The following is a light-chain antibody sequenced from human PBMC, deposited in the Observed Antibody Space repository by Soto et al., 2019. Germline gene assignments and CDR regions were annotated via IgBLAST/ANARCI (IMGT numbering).Light chain of an antibody. Sequence: EIVLTQSPGTLSLSPGERATLSCRASQSVSRSYLAWYQQKPGQAPRLLIYGASSRATGIPDRFSGSGSGTDVTLTISRLEPEDVAVYYCQQYGSTPGTFGQGTKVEIK. CDR3: QQYGSTPGT. CDR1: QSVSRSY. CDR2: GAS. J-gene: IGKJ1*01. V-gene: IGKV3-20*01.